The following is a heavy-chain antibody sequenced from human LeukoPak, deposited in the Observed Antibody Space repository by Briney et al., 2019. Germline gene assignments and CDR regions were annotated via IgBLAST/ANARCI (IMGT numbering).Heavy chain of an antibody. J-gene: IGHJ4*02. Sequence: SETLSLTCTVSGYSSSSVYYWGWSRQPPGKGREWNGRIYHSGSTYYNPSLKSRVTISVDTSKNQFSLKLSSVTAADTAVYYCARDPRGAVAGFDYWGQGTLVTVSS. CDR3: ARDPRGAVAGFDY. CDR2: IYHSGST. V-gene: IGHV4-38-2*02. D-gene: IGHD6-19*01. CDR1: GYSSSSVYY.